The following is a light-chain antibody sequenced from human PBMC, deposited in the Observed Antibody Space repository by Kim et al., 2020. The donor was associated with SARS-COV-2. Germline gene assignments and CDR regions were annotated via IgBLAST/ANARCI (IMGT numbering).Light chain of an antibody. CDR3: QYLSNYPLT. CDR2: AAS. V-gene: IGKV1-9*01. J-gene: IGKJ5*01. Sequence: IQLTQSPSSLSASVGDRVTITCRATQDIDNYVAWYQQKPGKAPNLLISAASTLHSGVSSRFSGSGSGTDFALTINSLQPEDFATYYCQYLSNYPLTFGQGKRLEIK. CDR1: QDIDNY.